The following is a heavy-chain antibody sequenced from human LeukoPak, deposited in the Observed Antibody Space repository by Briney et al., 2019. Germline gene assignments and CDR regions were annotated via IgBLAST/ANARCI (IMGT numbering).Heavy chain of an antibody. V-gene: IGHV4-59*01. CDR2: FYYSGST. CDR1: GGSISSYY. CDR3: ARDRSSYYDFWSGTQADAFDI. D-gene: IGHD3-3*01. J-gene: IGHJ3*02. Sequence: SETLSLTGTVSGGSISSYYWSWIRQPPGKGLEWIGYFYYSGSTNYNPSLKSRVTISVDTSKNQFSLKLSSVTAADTAVYYCARDRSSYYDFWSGTQADAFDIWGQGTMVTVSS.